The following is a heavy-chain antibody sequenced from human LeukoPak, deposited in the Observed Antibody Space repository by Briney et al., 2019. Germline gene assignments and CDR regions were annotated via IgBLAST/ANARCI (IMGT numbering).Heavy chain of an antibody. D-gene: IGHD3-10*01. J-gene: IGHJ6*03. CDR3: ARAGEGDLYYYYYMDV. Sequence: GGSLRLSCAASGFTFNNFAMSWVRQAPGKGLEWVSAISGSGGSTYYADSVKGRFTISRDNSKNTLYLQMNSLRAEDTAVYYCARAGEGDLYYYYYMDVWGKGTTVTISS. CDR2: ISGSGGST. V-gene: IGHV3-23*01. CDR1: GFTFNNFA.